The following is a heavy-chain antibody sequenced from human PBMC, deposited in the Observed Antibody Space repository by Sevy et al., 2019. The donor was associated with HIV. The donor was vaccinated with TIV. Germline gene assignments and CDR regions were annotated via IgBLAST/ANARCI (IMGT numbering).Heavy chain of an antibody. CDR3: VKEGGGEGGDH. CDR2: IQYDGSNN. V-gene: IGHV3-30*02. D-gene: IGHD3-16*01. Sequence: GGSLRLSCAASGFSFSSYGMHWVRQAPGKGLEWMSYIQYDGSNNEYADSVKGRFTISRDNSKNTLYLQMNSLRVEDTAVFFCVKEGGGEGGDHWGQGTLVTVS. CDR1: GFSFSSYG. J-gene: IGHJ4*02.